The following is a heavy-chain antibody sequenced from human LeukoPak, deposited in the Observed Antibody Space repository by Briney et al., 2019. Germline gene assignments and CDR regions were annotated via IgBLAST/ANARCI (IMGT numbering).Heavy chain of an antibody. J-gene: IGHJ4*02. CDR1: GFTFSSYG. CDR3: ARDPDWLEY. D-gene: IGHD3/OR15-3a*01. Sequence: PGRSLRLSCAASGFTFSSYGMHWVRQAPGKGLEWVAVISYDGSNKYYADSVKGRFTISRDNSKNTLYLQMNSLRAGDTAVYYCARDPDWLEYGGQGTLVTVSS. V-gene: IGHV3-30*03. CDR2: ISYDGSNK.